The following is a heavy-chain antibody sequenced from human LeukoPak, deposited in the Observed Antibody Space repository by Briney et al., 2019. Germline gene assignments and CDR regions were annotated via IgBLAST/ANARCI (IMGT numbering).Heavy chain of an antibody. Sequence: SETLSLTCAVYGGSFSGYYWSWIRQPPGKGLEWIGEINHSGSTNYNPSLKSRVTISVDTSKNQFSLKLSSVTAADTAVYYCARGGYDFWSGYYPARGYGMDVWGQGTTVSVSS. V-gene: IGHV4-34*01. CDR1: GGSFSGYY. CDR2: INHSGST. J-gene: IGHJ6*02. D-gene: IGHD3-3*01. CDR3: ARGGYDFWSGYYPARGYGMDV.